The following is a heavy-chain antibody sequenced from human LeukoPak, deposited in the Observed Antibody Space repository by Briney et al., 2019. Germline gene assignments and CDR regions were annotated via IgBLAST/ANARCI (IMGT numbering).Heavy chain of an antibody. CDR2: ISAYNGNT. D-gene: IGHD3-9*01. J-gene: IGHJ6*04. Sequence: GASVKVPCKASGYTFTSYGISWVRQAPGQGLEWMGWISAYNGNTNYAQKLQGRVTMTTDTSTSTAYMELRSLRSDDTAVYYCARSGGYDILTGFGMDVWGKGTTVTVSS. CDR1: GYTFTSYG. V-gene: IGHV1-18*04. CDR3: ARSGGYDILTGFGMDV.